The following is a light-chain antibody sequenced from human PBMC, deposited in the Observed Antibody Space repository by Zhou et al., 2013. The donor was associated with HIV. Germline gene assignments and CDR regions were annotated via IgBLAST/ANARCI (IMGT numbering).Light chain of an antibody. Sequence: DIQMTQSPSSLSASVGDRVTITCRASQSISSYLNWYQQKPGKAPKLLIYDASNLETGVPRRFSGRGSGTEFTLTISSLQPEDIATYYCQQFENVPMTFGQGTRLELK. CDR2: DAS. J-gene: IGKJ5*01. CDR3: QQFENVPMT. V-gene: IGKV1-33*01. CDR1: QSISSY.